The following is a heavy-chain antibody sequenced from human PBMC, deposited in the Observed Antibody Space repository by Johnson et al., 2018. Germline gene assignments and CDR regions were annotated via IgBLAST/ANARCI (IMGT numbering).Heavy chain of an antibody. V-gene: IGHV3-30-3*01. Sequence: VQLLESGGGVVQSGRSLRLSCAASGFTFSSYAMHWVRQAPGKGLEWVAVISYDESNKYYADSVKGRFTISRDISKNTLYLQMNSLRAEDTAVYYCARVVRLVGATAFDIWGQGTMVTVSS. CDR3: ARVVRLVGATAFDI. CDR1: GFTFSSYA. J-gene: IGHJ3*02. D-gene: IGHD1-26*01. CDR2: ISYDESNK.